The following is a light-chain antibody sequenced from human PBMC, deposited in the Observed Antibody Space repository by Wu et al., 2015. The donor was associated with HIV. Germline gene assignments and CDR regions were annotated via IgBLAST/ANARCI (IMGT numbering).Light chain of an antibody. CDR1: QSVSSY. CDR3: QQYGTSPRT. V-gene: IGKV3-11*01. Sequence: EIVLTQSPATLSLSPGERATLSCRASQSVSSYLAWYQQKPGQAPRLLIYDASNRATGIPARFSGSGSGTDFTLTISRLEPEDFAVYYCQQYGTSPRTFGGGTKVEI. J-gene: IGKJ4*01. CDR2: DAS.